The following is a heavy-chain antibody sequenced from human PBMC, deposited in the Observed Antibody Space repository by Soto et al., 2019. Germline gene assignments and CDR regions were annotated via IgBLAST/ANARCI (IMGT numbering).Heavy chain of an antibody. Sequence: QVQLVESGGGVVQPGRSLRLSCAASGFTFSNYGMHWVRQAPGKGLEWVAIISYDGDNEYYADSVRGRFTISRDNSKNTRDLXXSSLRHEDTAVYYCAKDGGPVYCNSPGCSAKHFDYWGQGTLVTVSS. J-gene: IGHJ4*02. V-gene: IGHV3-30*18. CDR3: AKDGGPVYCNSPGCSAKHFDY. CDR2: ISYDGDNE. CDR1: GFTFSNYG. D-gene: IGHD2-2*01.